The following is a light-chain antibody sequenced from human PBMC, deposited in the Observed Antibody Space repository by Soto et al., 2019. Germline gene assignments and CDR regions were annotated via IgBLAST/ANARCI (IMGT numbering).Light chain of an antibody. Sequence: QSALTQPPSASGSPGQSVTISCTGTSSDVGGYNYVSWYQQHPGKAPKLMIFDVSERPSGVPDRFSGSKSGNTASLTISGLQAEDEADYYCCLYAVTFYVFGTGTKVTVL. CDR2: DVS. V-gene: IGLV2-8*01. CDR1: SSDVGGYNY. CDR3: CLYAVTFYV. J-gene: IGLJ1*01.